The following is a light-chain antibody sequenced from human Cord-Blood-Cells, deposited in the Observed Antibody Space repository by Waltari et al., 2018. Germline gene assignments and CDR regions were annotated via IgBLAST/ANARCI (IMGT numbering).Light chain of an antibody. V-gene: IGKV1-39*01. CDR3: QQSYRTPLT. Sequence: DIQMTQSPSSLSASVGDRVTITCRASQSISSYLNWYQQKPGKAPKPLIYAASSLQSGVPSRFSGSGSGTDFTLTISSLQPEDFATYYCQQSYRTPLTFGGGTKVEIK. CDR2: AAS. J-gene: IGKJ4*01. CDR1: QSISSY.